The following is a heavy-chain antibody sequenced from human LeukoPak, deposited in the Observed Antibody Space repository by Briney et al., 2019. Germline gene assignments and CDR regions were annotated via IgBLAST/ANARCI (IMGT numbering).Heavy chain of an antibody. CDR3: TRHANPDCSGGSCYSGRTDY. CDR2: IRSKANSYAT. V-gene: IGHV3-73*01. J-gene: IGHJ4*02. CDR1: GFTFRGSA. Sequence: GGSLRLSCAASGFTFRGSAMHWVRQAYGKGLEWVGRIRSKANSYATAYAASVKGRFTISRDDSKNTAYLQMNSLKTEDTAVYYCTRHANPDCSGGSCYSGRTDYWGQGTLVTVSS. D-gene: IGHD2-15*01.